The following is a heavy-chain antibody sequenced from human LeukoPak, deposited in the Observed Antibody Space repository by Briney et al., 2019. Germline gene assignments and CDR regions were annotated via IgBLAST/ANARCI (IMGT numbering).Heavy chain of an antibody. CDR3: ARDSCVGSGYCGFVDY. V-gene: IGHV3-30-3*01. CDR2: ISYDGSNK. J-gene: IGHJ4*02. CDR1: GFTFSSYA. D-gene: IGHD3-22*01. Sequence: GGSLRLSCAASGFTFSSYAMHWVRQAPGKGLEWVAVISYDGSNKYYADSVKGRFTISRDNSKNTLYLQMNSLRAEDTAVYYCARDSCVGSGYCGFVDYWGQGTLVTVSS.